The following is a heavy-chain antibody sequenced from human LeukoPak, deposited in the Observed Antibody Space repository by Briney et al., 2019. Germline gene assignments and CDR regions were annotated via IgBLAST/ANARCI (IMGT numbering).Heavy chain of an antibody. CDR1: GGSISSGGYS. D-gene: IGHD3-22*01. CDR2: IYHSGST. J-gene: IGHJ4*02. V-gene: IGHV4-30-2*01. Sequence: SQTLSLTCAVSGGSISSGGYSWSWIRQPPGKGLEWIGYIYHSGSTYYNPSLKSRVTISVDTSKNQFSLKLSSVTAADTAVYYCARGPAYYYDSSGYYDYWGQGTLVTVSS. CDR3: ARGPAYYYDSSGYYDY.